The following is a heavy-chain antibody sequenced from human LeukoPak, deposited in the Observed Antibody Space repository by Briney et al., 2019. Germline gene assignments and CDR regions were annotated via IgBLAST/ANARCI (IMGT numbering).Heavy chain of an antibody. CDR2: IYHSGST. V-gene: IGHV4-38-2*01. CDR3: ARLWYDSSWTG. J-gene: IGHJ4*02. CDR1: GYSISSGYY. D-gene: IGHD3-22*01. Sequence: SETLSLTCAVSGYSISSGYYWGWIRQPPGKGLEWIGSIYHSGSTYYNPSLKSRVTISVDTSKNQFSLKLSSVTAADTAVYYCARLWYDSSWTGWGQGTLVTVSS.